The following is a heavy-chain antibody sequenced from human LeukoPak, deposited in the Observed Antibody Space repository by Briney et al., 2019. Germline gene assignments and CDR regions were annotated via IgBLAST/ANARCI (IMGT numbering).Heavy chain of an antibody. CDR2: ISYDGSNK. Sequence: GGSLRLSCAASGFTFSSYGMHWVRQAPGKGLEWVAVISYDGSNKYYADSMKGRFTISRDNSKNTLYLQMNSLRAEDTAVYYCAKDLVVAATGGYYYYGMDVWGQGTTVTVSS. J-gene: IGHJ6*02. CDR1: GFTFSSYG. V-gene: IGHV3-30*18. CDR3: AKDLVVAATGGYYYYGMDV. D-gene: IGHD2-15*01.